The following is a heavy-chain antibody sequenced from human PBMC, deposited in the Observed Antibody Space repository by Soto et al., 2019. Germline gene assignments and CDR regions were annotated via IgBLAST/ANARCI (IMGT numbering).Heavy chain of an antibody. CDR3: ARGEWFLRGYGMDV. V-gene: IGHV4-59*01. CDR2: IYNGGSP. CDR1: GGSISSDY. D-gene: IGHD3-3*01. J-gene: IGHJ6*02. Sequence: QVQLQESGPGLVKPSETLSLTCTVSGGSISSDYWSWIRQPPGKRLEYIGFIYNGGSPNYNPSLESRVTISPDTSKNHFSRKLSSVTAADTAVYYCARGEWFLRGYGMDVWGRGTTVTVS.